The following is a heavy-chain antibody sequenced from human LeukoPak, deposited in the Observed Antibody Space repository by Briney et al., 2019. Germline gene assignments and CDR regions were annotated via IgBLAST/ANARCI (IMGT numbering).Heavy chain of an antibody. CDR2: ISYEGSIQ. D-gene: IGHD2-8*02. CDR1: GFTFSNYG. J-gene: IGHJ4*02. CDR3: AKEGSRYVSPWCDY. Sequence: GGSLRLSCAASGFTFSNYGMHWVRQAPGKGLEWVAVISYEGSIQHYAASVKGRVTISRDNSRNTLSLQMNSLRPEDTGLYYCAKEGSRYVSPWCDYWGQGTPVTVSS. V-gene: IGHV3-30*18.